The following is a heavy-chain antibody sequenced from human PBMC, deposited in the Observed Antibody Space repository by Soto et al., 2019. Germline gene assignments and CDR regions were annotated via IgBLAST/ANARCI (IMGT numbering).Heavy chain of an antibody. V-gene: IGHV1-69*13. Sequence: SVNVSCKASGGTFSRYAFSWVRQAPGQGLEWMGGIIPIFGTANYAQKFQGRVTITADESTSTAYMELSSLRSEDTAVYYCKAAAGTGFDYWGQGTLVTVSS. CDR3: KAAAGTGFDY. D-gene: IGHD6-13*01. CDR1: GGTFSRYA. J-gene: IGHJ4*02. CDR2: IIPIFGTA.